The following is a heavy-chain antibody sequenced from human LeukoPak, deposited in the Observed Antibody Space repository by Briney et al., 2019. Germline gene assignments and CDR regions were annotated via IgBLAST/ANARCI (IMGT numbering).Heavy chain of an antibody. V-gene: IGHV3-7*01. CDR3: ASHYCSGGSCYSVPTLDY. Sequence: GGSLRLSCAASGFTFSSYWMSWVRQAPGKGLEWVANIKQDGSEKYYVDSVKGRFTISRDNAKNSLYLQMNSLRAEDTAVYYCASHYCSGGSCYSVPTLDYWGQGTLVTVSS. CDR1: GFTFSSYW. D-gene: IGHD2-15*01. CDR2: IKQDGSEK. J-gene: IGHJ4*02.